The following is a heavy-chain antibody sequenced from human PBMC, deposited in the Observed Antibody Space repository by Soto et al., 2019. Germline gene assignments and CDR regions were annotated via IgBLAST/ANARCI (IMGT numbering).Heavy chain of an antibody. CDR3: AVRTIPVPGAYDY. CDR1: GFTLSGSA. Sequence: EVQLLESGGGMVQPGGSLRLSCAASGFTLSGSAMGWVRQAPGKGLEWISVISGSGDNILYADSVKGRFTISRDNSKNTLYLRMNSLRGEDTAVYFCAVRTIPVPGAYDYWGQGTLVTVSS. J-gene: IGHJ4*02. D-gene: IGHD3-16*01. V-gene: IGHV3-23*01. CDR2: ISGSGDNI.